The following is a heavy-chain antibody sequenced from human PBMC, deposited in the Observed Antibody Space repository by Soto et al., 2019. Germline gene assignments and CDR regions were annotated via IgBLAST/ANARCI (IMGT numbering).Heavy chain of an antibody. D-gene: IGHD3-9*01. Sequence: GGSLRLSCAASGFTFSSYAMSWVRQAPGKGLEWVSAISGSGGSTYYADSVKGRFTISRDNSKNTLYLQMNSLRAEDTAVYYCAKVPYYDILTGYLFPGYYFDYWGQGTLVTVSS. CDR3: AKVPYYDILTGYLFPGYYFDY. CDR1: GFTFSSYA. V-gene: IGHV3-23*01. CDR2: ISGSGGST. J-gene: IGHJ4*02.